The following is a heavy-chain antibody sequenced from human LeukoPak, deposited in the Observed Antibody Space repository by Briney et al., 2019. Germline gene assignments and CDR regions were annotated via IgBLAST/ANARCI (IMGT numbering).Heavy chain of an antibody. CDR1: GGTFSGYA. V-gene: IGHV1-69*05. CDR2: LIPLFGTT. D-gene: IGHD4-17*01. CDR3: AGGDPFNYYMDV. Sequence: ASVKVSCKASGGTFSGYAISWVRQAPGQEIEWMGGLIPLFGTTNCTRRFQGRITISTDESTTTAYMELSGLTFEDTAVYYCAGGDPFNYYMDVWGRGTTVSV. J-gene: IGHJ6*03.